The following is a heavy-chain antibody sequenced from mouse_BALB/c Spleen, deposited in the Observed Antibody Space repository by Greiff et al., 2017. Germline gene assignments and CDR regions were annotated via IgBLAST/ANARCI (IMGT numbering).Heavy chain of an antibody. D-gene: IGHD2-1*01. CDR2: IYPGSGST. J-gene: IGHJ1*01. CDR3: TRGGYYGNLYFDV. V-gene: IGHV1S22*01. CDR1: GYTFTSYW. Sequence: LQQPGSELVRPGASVKLSCKASGYTFTSYWMHWVKQRHGQGLEWIGNIYPGSGSTNYDEKFKSKGTLTVDTSSSTAYMHLSSLTSEDSAVYYCTRGGYYGNLYFDVWGAGTTVTVSS.